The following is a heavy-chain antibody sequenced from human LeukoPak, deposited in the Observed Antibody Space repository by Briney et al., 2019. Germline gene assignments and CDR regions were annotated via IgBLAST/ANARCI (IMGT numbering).Heavy chain of an antibody. CDR3: ARAPGYGSGSSNPFNY. D-gene: IGHD3-10*01. Sequence: GGSLRLSCAASGFTFSSYWMSWVRQAPGKGLEWVANIKQDGGEKYYVDSVKGRFTISRDNAKNSLYLQMNSLRAEDTAVYHCARAPGYGSGSSNPFNYWGQGTLVTVSS. V-gene: IGHV3-7*01. CDR1: GFTFSSYW. J-gene: IGHJ4*02. CDR2: IKQDGGEK.